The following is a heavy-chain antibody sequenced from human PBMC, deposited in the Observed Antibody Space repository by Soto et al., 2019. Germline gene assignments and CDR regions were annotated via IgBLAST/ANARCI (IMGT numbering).Heavy chain of an antibody. Sequence: ASVKVSCKASGYTFTNYVISWVRQAPGQGLEWMGWMNADNGNTNYAQKFQGRVTLTTDTSTSTAYMELRSLRSDDAAVYYCARDPALGGPFDYWGQGTLVTVSS. J-gene: IGHJ4*02. CDR2: MNADNGNT. CDR1: GYTFTNYV. D-gene: IGHD3-16*01. V-gene: IGHV1-18*01. CDR3: ARDPALGGPFDY.